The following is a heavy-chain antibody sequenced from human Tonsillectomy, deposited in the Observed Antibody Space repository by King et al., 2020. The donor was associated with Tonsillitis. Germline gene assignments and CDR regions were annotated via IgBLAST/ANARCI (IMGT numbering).Heavy chain of an antibody. J-gene: IGHJ5*02. CDR2: ISCSGGST. CDR1: GFTFSSYA. Sequence: VQLVESGGGLVQPGGSLRLSCAASGFTFSSYAMSGVRQTPGKGLEWVSIISCSGGSTHYADSVKGRFTISRDNSKNTLYLQMNSLRAEDTAVYYCAKDGSGDIVNWIDPWGRGTLVTVSS. CDR3: AKDGSGDIVNWIDP. V-gene: IGHV3-23*04. D-gene: IGHD5-12*01.